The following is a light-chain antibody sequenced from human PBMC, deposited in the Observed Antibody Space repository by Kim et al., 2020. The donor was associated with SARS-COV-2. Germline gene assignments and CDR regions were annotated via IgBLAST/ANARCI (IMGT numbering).Light chain of an antibody. CDR2: GAS. Sequence: EIVLTQSPGTLSLSPGERATLSCRAGQSVRSSYLAWYQQKPGQAPRLLMYGASTRATGIPDRFSGGGSGTDITLTISRLEPEDFAVYYCQQYGTSPPTFGQGTKVDIK. V-gene: IGKV3-20*01. CDR3: QQYGTSPPT. CDR1: QSVRSSY. J-gene: IGKJ1*01.